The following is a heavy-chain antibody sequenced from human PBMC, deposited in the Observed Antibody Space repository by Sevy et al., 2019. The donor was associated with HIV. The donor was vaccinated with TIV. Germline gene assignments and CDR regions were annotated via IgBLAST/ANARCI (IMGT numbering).Heavy chain of an antibody. CDR3: TTDETTIVVVSAAIWY. D-gene: IGHD2-2*02. Sequence: GGSLRLSCAASGFTFSNAWMSWVRQAPGKGLEWVGRIKSKTDGGTTDYAAPVKGRFTISRDDSKNTLYLQMNSLKTEDTAVYYCTTDETTIVVVSAAIWYWGQGTLVTVSS. J-gene: IGHJ4*02. CDR2: IKSKTDGGTT. CDR1: GFTFSNAW. V-gene: IGHV3-15*01.